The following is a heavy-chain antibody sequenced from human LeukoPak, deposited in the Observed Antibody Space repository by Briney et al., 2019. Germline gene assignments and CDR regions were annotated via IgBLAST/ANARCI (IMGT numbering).Heavy chain of an antibody. Sequence: GGSLRLSCAASGFTFSSYAMSWVRQAPGKGLEWASGISGGGGTINYADSVKGRFTISRDNSKNTLYLQMNSLRAEDTAIYYCVRSGGADFDICGQGTMVTVSS. D-gene: IGHD3-16*01. J-gene: IGHJ3*02. CDR2: ISGGGGTI. V-gene: IGHV3-23*01. CDR1: GFTFSSYA. CDR3: VRSGGADFDI.